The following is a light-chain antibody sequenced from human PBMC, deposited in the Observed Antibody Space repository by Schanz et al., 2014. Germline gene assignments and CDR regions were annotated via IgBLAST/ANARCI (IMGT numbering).Light chain of an antibody. CDR1: QSVSSY. Sequence: EIVLTQSPATLSLSPGERATLSCRASQSVSSYLAWYQQKPGQAPRLLIYDASNRATSIPARFSGSGSGTDFTLTIGRLEPEDFAVYYCQQLETFGQGTKLEIK. V-gene: IGKV3-11*01. CDR3: QQLET. J-gene: IGKJ2*01. CDR2: DAS.